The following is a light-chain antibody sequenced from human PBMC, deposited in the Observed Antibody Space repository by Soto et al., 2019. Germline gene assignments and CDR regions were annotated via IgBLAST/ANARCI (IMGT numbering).Light chain of an antibody. CDR2: TAS. CDR1: QGITKY. V-gene: IGKV1-27*01. CDR3: QKYNSAPYT. J-gene: IGKJ3*01. Sequence: DIQMTQSPSSLSASVGDRVTITCRASQGITKYLACYQQKPGKVPNLLIYTASTLQSGLPSRFSGSGYGTDFTLTLSSLQPENVVTYYCQKYNSAPYTFGPGTKVDI.